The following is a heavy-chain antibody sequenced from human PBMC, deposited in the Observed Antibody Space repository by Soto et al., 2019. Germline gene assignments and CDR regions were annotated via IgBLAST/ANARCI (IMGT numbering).Heavy chain of an antibody. CDR1: GGAFSSGTYD. Sequence: XTLSLPCTVSGGAFSSGTYDWSWIRQPPGKGLEWIGHIYFTGSTNYNPSFKSRVTMSLDTYRNQFSLKLSSVTAADTAVYYCTRGPPRVQWFDPWGLGTLVTVSS. J-gene: IGHJ5*02. D-gene: IGHD1-1*01. V-gene: IGHV4-61*01. CDR2: IYFTGST. CDR3: TRGPPRVQWFDP.